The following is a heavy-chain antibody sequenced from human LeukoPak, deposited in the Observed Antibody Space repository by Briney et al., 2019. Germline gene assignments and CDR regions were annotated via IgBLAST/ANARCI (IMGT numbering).Heavy chain of an antibody. CDR1: GYTFTGYY. V-gene: IGHV1-8*02. J-gene: IGHJ6*02. CDR2: MNPNSGKT. CDR3: ARGTLYYGMDV. Sequence: ASVKVSCKASGYTFTGYYMHWVGQAPGQGGEWMGWMNPNSGKTGYAQKFQGRGTMPRNTSISPAYMELSSLRSEDTAVYYCARGTLYYGMDVWGQGTTVTVSS.